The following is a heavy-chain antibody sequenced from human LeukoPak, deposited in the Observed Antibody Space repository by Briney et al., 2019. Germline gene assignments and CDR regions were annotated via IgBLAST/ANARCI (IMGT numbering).Heavy chain of an antibody. Sequence: ASVKVSCTASGYTFTSYAISWVRQAPGQGLEWMGWISAYNGNTNYAQKVKGRVTMTRDTSPNTAYLQMRSLRSEDTAVYYCAIVMLASSIWHEYWYFVLCGRGTL. CDR2: ISAYNGNT. D-gene: IGHD6-13*01. CDR3: AIVMLASSIWHEYWYFVL. V-gene: IGHV1-18*01. CDR1: GYTFTSYA. J-gene: IGHJ2*01.